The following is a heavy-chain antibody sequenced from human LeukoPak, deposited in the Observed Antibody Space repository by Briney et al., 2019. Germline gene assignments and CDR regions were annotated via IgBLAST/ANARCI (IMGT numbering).Heavy chain of an antibody. CDR3: ARARAAGGYYYYGMDV. D-gene: IGHD6-13*01. V-gene: IGHV3-13*04. J-gene: IGHJ6*02. CDR2: IGTAGDT. CDR1: GFTFSSYD. Sequence: GGSLRLSCAASGFTFSSYDMHWVRQATGKGLEWVSAIGTAGDTYYPGSVKGRFSISRENAKNSLYLQMNSLRAGDTTVYYCARARAAGGYYYYGMDVWGQGTTVTVSS.